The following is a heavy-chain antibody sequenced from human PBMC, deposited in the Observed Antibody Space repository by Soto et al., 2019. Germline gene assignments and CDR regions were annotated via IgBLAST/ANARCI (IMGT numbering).Heavy chain of an antibody. CDR3: AGEQQLTPVDV. Sequence: PSETLSLTCTVSGGSISSGDYYWSWIRQPPGKGLEWIGYIYYSGSTYYNPSLKSRVTIPVDTSKNQFSLKLSSVTAADTAVYYCAGEQQLTPVDVWGQGTTVTVSS. D-gene: IGHD6-13*01. J-gene: IGHJ6*02. CDR2: IYYSGST. CDR1: GGSISSGDYY. V-gene: IGHV4-30-4*01.